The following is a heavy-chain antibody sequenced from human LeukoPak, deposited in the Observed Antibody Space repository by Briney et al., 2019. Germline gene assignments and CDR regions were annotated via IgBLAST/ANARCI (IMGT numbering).Heavy chain of an antibody. Sequence: GESLKISCKGSGYSFTSYWIGWVRQMPGKGLEWMGIIYPGDSDIRYSPSFQGQVTISADKSISTAYLQWSSLKASDTAMYYCARTPRNGYSSSWYWFDPWGQGTLVTVSS. J-gene: IGHJ5*02. CDR1: GYSFTSYW. CDR3: ARTPRNGYSSSWYWFDP. CDR2: IYPGDSDI. D-gene: IGHD6-13*01. V-gene: IGHV5-51*01.